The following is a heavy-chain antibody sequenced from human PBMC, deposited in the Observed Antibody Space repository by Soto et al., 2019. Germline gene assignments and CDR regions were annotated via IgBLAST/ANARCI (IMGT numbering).Heavy chain of an antibody. D-gene: IGHD2-15*01. J-gene: IGHJ4*02. CDR1: GFTFSNAW. CDR2: IKRKTDGGTT. CDR3: TTDTFPGDFVYFDY. Sequence: EVQLVESGGGLVKPGGSLRLSCAASGFTFSNAWMSWVRQAPGKGLEWVGRIKRKTDGGTTDYAAPVKGRFTISRDDSKNTLYLQMNSLKTEDTAVYYCTTDTFPGDFVYFDYWGQGTLGTVSS. V-gene: IGHV3-15*01.